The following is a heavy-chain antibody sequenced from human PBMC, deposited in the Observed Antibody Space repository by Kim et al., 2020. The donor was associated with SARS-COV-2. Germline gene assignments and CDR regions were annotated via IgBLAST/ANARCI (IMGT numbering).Heavy chain of an antibody. CDR3: ARGKVVGSSSSSPQYYYYGMDV. D-gene: IGHD6-6*01. CDR1: GGTFSSYA. Sequence: SVKVSCKASGGTFSSYAISWVRQAPGQGLEWMGRIIPILGIANYAQKFQGRVTITADKSTSTAYMELSSLRSEDTAVYYCARGKVVGSSSSSPQYYYYGMDVWGQGTTVTVSS. V-gene: IGHV1-69*04. J-gene: IGHJ6*02. CDR2: IIPILGIA.